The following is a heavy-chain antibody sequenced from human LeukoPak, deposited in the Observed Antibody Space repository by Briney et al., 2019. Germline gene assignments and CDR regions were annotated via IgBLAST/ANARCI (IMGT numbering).Heavy chain of an antibody. J-gene: IGHJ5*02. CDR1: GYTFTGYY. CDR2: INPNSGGT. Sequence: GASVKVSCKASGYTFTGYYMHWVRQAPGQGLEWMGWINPNSGGTNYAQKFQGRVTMTRDTSISTAYMELSRLRSDDTAVYYCAREELGIGGWFDPWGQGTLVTVSS. D-gene: IGHD7-27*01. CDR3: AREELGIGGWFDP. V-gene: IGHV1-2*02.